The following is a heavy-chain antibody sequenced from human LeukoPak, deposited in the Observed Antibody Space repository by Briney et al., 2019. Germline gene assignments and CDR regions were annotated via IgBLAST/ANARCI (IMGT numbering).Heavy chain of an antibody. D-gene: IGHD4-17*01. J-gene: IGHJ4*02. V-gene: IGHV3-30*18. CDR3: AKDFKVTTTMYYFDY. CDR1: GFTFSSYG. CDR2: ISYDGSNK. Sequence: GSLRLSCAASGFTFSSYGMHWVRQAPGNGLEWVAVISYDGSNKYYADSVKGRFTISRDNSKNTLYLQMNSLRAEDTAVYYCAKDFKVTTTMYYFDYWGQGTLVTVSS.